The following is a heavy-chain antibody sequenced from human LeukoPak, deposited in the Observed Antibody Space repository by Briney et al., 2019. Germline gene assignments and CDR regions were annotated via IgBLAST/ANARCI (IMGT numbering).Heavy chain of an antibody. CDR1: GGSISSGSYY. CDR3: ARIVRHYDFWSGYYYYYMDV. Sequence: SETLSLTCTVSGGSISSGSYYWSWIRQPAGKGLEWIGRIYTSGSTNYNPSLKSRVTISVDTSKNQFSLKLSSVTAADTAVYYRARIVRHYDFWSGYYYYYMDVWGKGTTVTVSS. CDR2: IYTSGST. D-gene: IGHD3-3*01. V-gene: IGHV4-61*02. J-gene: IGHJ6*03.